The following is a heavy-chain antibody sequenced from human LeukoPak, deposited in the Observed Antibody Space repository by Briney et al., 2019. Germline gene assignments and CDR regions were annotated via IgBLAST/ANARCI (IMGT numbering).Heavy chain of an antibody. CDR2: IIPTFGTA. V-gene: IGHV1-69*13. J-gene: IGHJ5*02. Sequence: SVKVSCKASGGTFSTYAISWVRQAPGQGLEWMGGIIPTFGTAKYAQKFQGRVTITADESTSTAYMELSSLRSVDTAVYYCARDRRSRYCSSTRCYLGCFDPWGQGTLVTVSS. D-gene: IGHD2-2*01. CDR3: ARDRRSRYCSSTRCYLGCFDP. CDR1: GGTFSTYA.